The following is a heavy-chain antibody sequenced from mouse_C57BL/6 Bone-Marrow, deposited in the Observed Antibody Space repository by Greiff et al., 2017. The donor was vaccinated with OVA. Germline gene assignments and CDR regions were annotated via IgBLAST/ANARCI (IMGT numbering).Heavy chain of an antibody. V-gene: IGHV1-19*01. CDR1: GYTFTDYY. CDR2: INPYNGGT. CDR3: ARRVYYYGSTHDY. D-gene: IGHD1-1*01. J-gene: IGHJ2*01. Sequence: VQLQQSGPVLVKPGASVKMSCKASGYTFTDYYMNWVKQSHGKSLEWIGVINPYNGGTSYNQKFKGKATLTVDKSSSTAYMELNSLTSEDTAIYYCARRVYYYGSTHDYWGQGTTLTVSS.